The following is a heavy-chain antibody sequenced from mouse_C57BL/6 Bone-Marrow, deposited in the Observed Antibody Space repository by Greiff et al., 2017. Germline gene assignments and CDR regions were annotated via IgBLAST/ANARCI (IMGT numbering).Heavy chain of an antibody. V-gene: IGHV5-17*01. CDR2: ISSGSSTI. J-gene: IGHJ2*01. Sequence: EVQLVESGGGLVKPGGSLKLSCAASGFTFSDYGMHWVRQAPEKGLEWVAYISSGSSTIYYADTVTGRFTISRDNAKNTLFLQMTSLRSEDTAMYYCARGYYVDYWYQGTTLTVSS. CDR3: ARGYYVDY. CDR1: GFTFSDYG.